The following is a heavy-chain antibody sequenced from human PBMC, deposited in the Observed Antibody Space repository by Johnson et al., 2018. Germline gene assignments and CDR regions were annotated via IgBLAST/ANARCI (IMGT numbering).Heavy chain of an antibody. J-gene: IGHJ1*01. D-gene: IGHD1/OR15-1a*01. CDR3: AGEGNISPRYFQH. V-gene: IGHV3-53*01. Sequence: EVQLVESGGGLVQPGGSLRLSCAASEFTVSNKCLSWVRQAPGKGLEWVSVIYSGGTTYYADSVKGRFTIPRDNSKNTLFLQRNSLRDEDTAVYYCAGEGNISPRYFQHWGQGTLVTVAS. CDR1: EFTVSNKC. CDR2: IYSGGTT.